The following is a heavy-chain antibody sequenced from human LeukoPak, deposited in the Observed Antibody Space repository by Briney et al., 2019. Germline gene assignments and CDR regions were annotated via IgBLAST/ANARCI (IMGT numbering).Heavy chain of an antibody. CDR3: ASPPYSSWHY. D-gene: IGHD6-19*01. Sequence: GGSLRLSCAASGVMKTYSMNWVRQAPGKGLEWISYISSSSITLNYADSVKGRFTISRDNSKNTLYLQMNSLRAEDTAVYYCASPPYSSWHYWGQGTLVTVSS. J-gene: IGHJ4*02. V-gene: IGHV3-48*01. CDR2: ISSSSITL. CDR1: GVMKTYS.